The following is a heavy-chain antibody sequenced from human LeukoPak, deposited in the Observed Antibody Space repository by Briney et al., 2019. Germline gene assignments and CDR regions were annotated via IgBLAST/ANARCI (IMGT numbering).Heavy chain of an antibody. Sequence: PSETLSLTCAVYGGSFSGYYWSWIRQPPGKGLEWIGEINHSGSTNYNPSLKSRVTISVDTSKNQFSLKLSSVTAADTAVYYCARGGYYGSGNDFRFDPWGQGALVTVSS. CDR3: ARGGYYGSGNDFRFDP. D-gene: IGHD3-10*01. CDR1: GGSFSGYY. J-gene: IGHJ5*02. CDR2: INHSGST. V-gene: IGHV4-34*01.